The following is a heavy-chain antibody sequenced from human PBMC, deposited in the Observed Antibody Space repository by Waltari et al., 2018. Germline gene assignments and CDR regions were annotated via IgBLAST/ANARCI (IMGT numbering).Heavy chain of an antibody. V-gene: IGHV3-23*04. D-gene: IGHD6-13*01. J-gene: IGHJ4*02. CDR1: GCTFSSYA. CDR2: ISGSGYST. Sequence: EVQLVESGGGLVQPGGSLRLSCAASGCTFSSYAMSWVRQAPGKGLECVSVISGSGYSTYYADSVKGRFTISRDNSKNTLYLQMNSLRAEDTAVYYCAKDFDIAAARGHFDYWGQGTLVTVSS. CDR3: AKDFDIAAARGHFDY.